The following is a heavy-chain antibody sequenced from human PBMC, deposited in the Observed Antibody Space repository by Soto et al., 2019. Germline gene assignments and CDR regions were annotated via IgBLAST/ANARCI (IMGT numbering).Heavy chain of an antibody. Sequence: NPSETLSLTCTVSGGSVSSGSYYWSWIRQPPGKGLEWIGYIYYSGSTNYNPSLKSRVTISVDTFKNQFSLKLSSVTAADTAVYYCARVTYYDFWSGYYEGYYFDYWGQGTLVTVSS. J-gene: IGHJ4*02. CDR1: GGSVSSGSYY. CDR3: ARVTYYDFWSGYYEGYYFDY. CDR2: IYYSGST. V-gene: IGHV4-61*01. D-gene: IGHD3-3*01.